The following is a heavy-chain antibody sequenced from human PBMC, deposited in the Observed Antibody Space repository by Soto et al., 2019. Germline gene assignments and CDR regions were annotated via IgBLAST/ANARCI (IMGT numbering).Heavy chain of an antibody. CDR1: GYTFTSYY. V-gene: IGHV1-46*01. CDR3: ARGTTDLRDTAMVNYYYYGMDV. Sequence: ASVKVSCKASGYTFTSYYMHWVRQAPGQGLEWMGIINPSGGSTSYAQKFQGRVTMTRDTSTSTVYMELSSLRSEDTAVYYCARGTTDLRDTAMVNYYYYGMDVWGQGTTVTVSS. D-gene: IGHD5-18*01. CDR2: INPSGGST. J-gene: IGHJ6*02.